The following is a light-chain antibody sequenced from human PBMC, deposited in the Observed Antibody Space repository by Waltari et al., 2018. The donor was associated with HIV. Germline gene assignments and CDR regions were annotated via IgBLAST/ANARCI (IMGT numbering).Light chain of an antibody. CDR2: KDS. J-gene: IGLJ2*01. Sequence: SYELTQPPSVSVSPGPTARNTSSGDPLPNQNPFCYQQKPGQAPVLVMYKDSERPSGIPERCSGSSSGKQVTLTVSGVQAEDEAAYYCQSTDSSGTYVIFGGGTKLPVL. CDR1: PLPNQN. CDR3: QSTDSSGTYVI. V-gene: IGLV3-25*03.